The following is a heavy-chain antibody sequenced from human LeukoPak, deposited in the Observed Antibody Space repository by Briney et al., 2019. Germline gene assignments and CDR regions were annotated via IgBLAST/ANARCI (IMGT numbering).Heavy chain of an antibody. D-gene: IGHD5-24*01. CDR1: GGSISSSSYY. CDR2: IYYSGST. V-gene: IGHV4-39*07. CDR3: ARELRRWLQLIDY. J-gene: IGHJ4*02. Sequence: SETLSLTCTVSGGSISSSSYYWGWIRQPPGKGLEWIGSIYYSGSTYYNPSLKSRVTISVDTSKNQFSLKLSSVTAADTAVYYCARELRRWLQLIDYWGQGILVTVSS.